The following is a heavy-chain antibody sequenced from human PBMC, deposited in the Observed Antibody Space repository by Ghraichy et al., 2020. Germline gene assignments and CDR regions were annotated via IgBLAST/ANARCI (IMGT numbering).Heavy chain of an antibody. CDR2: ISSSGSTI. D-gene: IGHD3-3*01. CDR1: GFTFSDYY. Sequence: GGSLRLSCAASGFTFSDYYMSWIRQAPGKGLEWVSYISSSGSTIYYADSVKGRFTISRDNAKNSLYLQMNSLRAEDTAVYYCARQTGVVIFRAYYYYMDVWGKGTTVTVAS. CDR3: ARQTGVVIFRAYYYYMDV. V-gene: IGHV3-11*01. J-gene: IGHJ6*03.